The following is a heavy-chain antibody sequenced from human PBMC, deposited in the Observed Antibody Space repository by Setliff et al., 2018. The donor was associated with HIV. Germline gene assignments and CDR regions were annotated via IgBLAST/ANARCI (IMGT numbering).Heavy chain of an antibody. CDR3: ARDRTEFVDGGYYPYYFDS. Sequence: SETLSLTCTVSGGSISSYYWGWIRQPPGKGLEWLGSFYYSGSTYYNPSLQSRVTISVDSSKNQFSLILRSVTAADTAMYYCARDRTEFVDGGYYPYYFDSWGQGTLVTVSS. D-gene: IGHD3-22*01. V-gene: IGHV4-39*07. J-gene: IGHJ4*02. CDR1: GGSISSYY. CDR2: FYYSGST.